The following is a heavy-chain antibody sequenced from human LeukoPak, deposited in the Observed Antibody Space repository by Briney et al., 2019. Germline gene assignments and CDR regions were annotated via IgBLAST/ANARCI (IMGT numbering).Heavy chain of an antibody. D-gene: IGHD2-2*01. J-gene: IGHJ6*03. V-gene: IGHV1-8*01. CDR3: ARVGAVVPAAIRLYYYMDV. Sequence: ASVKVSCMASGYTFTSYDINWVRQATGQGLEWMGWMNPNSGNTGYAQKFQGRVTMTRNTSISTAYMELSSLRSEDTAVYYCARVGAVVPAAIRLYYYMDVWGKGTTVTVSS. CDR1: GYTFTSYD. CDR2: MNPNSGNT.